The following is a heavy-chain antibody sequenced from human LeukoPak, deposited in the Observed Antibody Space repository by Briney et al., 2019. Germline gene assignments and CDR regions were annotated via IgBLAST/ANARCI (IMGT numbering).Heavy chain of an antibody. CDR3: ARWVGAGIYYFDY. V-gene: IGHV1-18*01. CDR1: GYTFVNYG. D-gene: IGHD6-19*01. J-gene: IGHJ4*02. CDR2: VSPEKGDT. Sequence: ASVKVSCKASGYTFVNYGLIWVRQAPGQGLEWMGWVSPEKGDTNYAQNFQGRLSMTTDTSTSTTYMELSRLRSDDTAVYYCARWVGAGIYYFDYWGQGTLVTVSS.